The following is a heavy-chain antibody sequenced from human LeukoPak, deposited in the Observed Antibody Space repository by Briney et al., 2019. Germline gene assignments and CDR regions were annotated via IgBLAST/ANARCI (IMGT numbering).Heavy chain of an antibody. J-gene: IGHJ6*03. CDR2: IYYSGST. CDR3: ARGLWVTIFGVQYYYYYMDV. CDR1: GGSISSSSYY. D-gene: IGHD3-3*01. Sequence: TSETLSLTCTVSGGSISSSSYYWGWIRQPPGKGLEWIGTIYYSGSTYYNPSLESRVTISVDTSKNQFSLKLSSVTAADTAVYYCARGLWVTIFGVQYYYYYMDVWGKGTTVTVSS. V-gene: IGHV4-39*01.